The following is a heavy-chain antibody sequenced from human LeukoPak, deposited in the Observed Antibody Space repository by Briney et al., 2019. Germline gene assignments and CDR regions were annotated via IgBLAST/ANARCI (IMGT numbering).Heavy chain of an antibody. J-gene: IGHJ4*02. CDR1: GFTFGHYA. Sequence: GGSLRLSCTGAGFTFGHYALAWVRQAPGKGLEWVANIKQDGSEKYYVDSVKGRFTISRDNAKNSLYLQMNSLRAEDTAVYYCARALRNYYGSGSYGGISDYWGQGTLVTVSS. V-gene: IGHV3-7*01. CDR2: IKQDGSEK. CDR3: ARALRNYYGSGSYGGISDY. D-gene: IGHD3-10*01.